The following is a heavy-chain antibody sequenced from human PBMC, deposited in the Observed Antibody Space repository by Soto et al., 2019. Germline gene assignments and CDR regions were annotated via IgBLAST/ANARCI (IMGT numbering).Heavy chain of an antibody. CDR1: GFTFSSYG. D-gene: IGHD3-3*01. V-gene: IGHV3-33*01. Sequence: GGSLRLSCAASGFTFSSYGMHWVRQAPGKGLEWVAVIWYDGSNKYYADSVKGRFTISRDNSKNTLYLQMSSLRAEDTAVYYCARVSRSGYYPKYWGEGTLVTVSS. CDR3: ARVSRSGYYPKY. J-gene: IGHJ4*02. CDR2: IWYDGSNK.